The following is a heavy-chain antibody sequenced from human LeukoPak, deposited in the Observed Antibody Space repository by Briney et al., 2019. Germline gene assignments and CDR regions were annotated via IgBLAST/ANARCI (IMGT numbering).Heavy chain of an antibody. CDR2: ISGSGGST. Sequence: PGGSLRPSCAASGFTFSSYAMSWVRQAPGKGLEWVSAISGSGGSTYYADSVKGRFTISRDNSKNTLYLQMNSLRAENTAVYYCAKEAGEYGGNPIDPWGQGTLVTVSS. CDR3: AKEAGEYGGNPIDP. D-gene: IGHD4-23*01. CDR1: GFTFSSYA. J-gene: IGHJ5*02. V-gene: IGHV3-23*01.